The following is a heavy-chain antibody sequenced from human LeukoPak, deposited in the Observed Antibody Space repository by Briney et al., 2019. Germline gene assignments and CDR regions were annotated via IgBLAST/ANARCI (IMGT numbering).Heavy chain of an antibody. CDR2: VSYTGRT. CDR1: GGSLSGHY. Sequence: SETLSLTCAVSGGSLSGHYWSWIRQPPGKRLEWIGYVSYTGRTKYNPSLQSRVTISIDTSKSQFPLKLTSVTSADTAVYSCARLLDNDISGDPDTFDVWGQGTTVIVSS. D-gene: IGHD3-22*01. CDR3: ARLLDNDISGDPDTFDV. V-gene: IGHV4-59*11. J-gene: IGHJ3*01.